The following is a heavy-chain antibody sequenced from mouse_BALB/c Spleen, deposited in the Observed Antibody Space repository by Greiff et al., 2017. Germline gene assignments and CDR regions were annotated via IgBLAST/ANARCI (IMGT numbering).Heavy chain of an antibody. Sequence: VQLQQSGAELVRPGASVTLSCKASGYTFTDYEMHWVKQTPVHGLEWIGAIDPETGGTAYNQKFKGKATLTADKSSSTAYMELRSLTSEDSAVYYCTRVTTVVATDYYAMDYWGQGTSVTVSS. CDR1: GYTFTDYE. CDR3: TRVTTVVATDYYAMDY. J-gene: IGHJ4*01. CDR2: IDPETGGT. V-gene: IGHV1-15*01. D-gene: IGHD1-1*01.